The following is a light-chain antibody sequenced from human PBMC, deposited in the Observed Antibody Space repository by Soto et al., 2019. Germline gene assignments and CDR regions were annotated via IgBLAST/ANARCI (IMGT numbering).Light chain of an antibody. Sequence: QSALTQPASVSGSPGQSIIISCTGTGSDLGRSDFVSWFQQLPGSVPKLMIYEVTGRPSGTSDRFSGSKSGNTASLTISGLQPEDEADYYCISCTSVNIRCVFGTGTKVTVL. V-gene: IGLV2-14*01. CDR1: GSDLGRSDF. CDR3: ISCTSVNIRCV. CDR2: EVT. J-gene: IGLJ1*01.